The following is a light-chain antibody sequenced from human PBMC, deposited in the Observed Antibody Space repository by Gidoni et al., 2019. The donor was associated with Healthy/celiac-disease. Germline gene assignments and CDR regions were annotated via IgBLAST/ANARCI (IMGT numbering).Light chain of an antibody. CDR1: QSLLHSNGYNY. Sequence: DIVMTQSPLSLPVTPGEPASISCRSSQSLLHSNGYNYLDWYLQKPGQAPQLLIYLGSTRAAGVPDRFSGSGSGTYFTLKISRVEAEDVGVYDCMQARQTPRTFGQGTKVEIK. V-gene: IGKV2-28*01. J-gene: IGKJ1*01. CDR3: MQARQTPRT. CDR2: LGS.